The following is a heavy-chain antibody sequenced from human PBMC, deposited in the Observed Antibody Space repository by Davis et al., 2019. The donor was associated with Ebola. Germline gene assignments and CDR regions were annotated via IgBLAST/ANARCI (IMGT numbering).Heavy chain of an antibody. CDR1: GFTLSRTD. V-gene: IGHV3-23*01. CDR2: IKCGGRAT. D-gene: IGHD1-1*01. J-gene: IGHJ5*02. CDR3: EGDPNWESGS. Sequence: GESLKISCAASGFTLSRTDMNRFRQAPGGGPEWVSHIKCGGRATSYADSVKGRFTISRDNSKNILYLQMDSLRIEDTAQYYCEGDPNWESGSWGQGTLVSVSS.